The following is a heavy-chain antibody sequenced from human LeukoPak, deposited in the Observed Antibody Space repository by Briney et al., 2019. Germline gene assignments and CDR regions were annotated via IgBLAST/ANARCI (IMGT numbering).Heavy chain of an antibody. CDR3: ARQFYYDSGGSHY. CDR1: GGSISSSSYY. CDR2: IFYSGST. V-gene: IGHV4-39*01. Sequence: SETLSLTCTVSGGSISSSSYYWGWIRQPPGKGLEWIGGIFYSGSTYYNPSLESQVTISVDTSKNQFSLKLSSVTAADTAVYYCARQFYYDSGGSHYWGQGTLVTVSS. D-gene: IGHD3-22*01. J-gene: IGHJ4*02.